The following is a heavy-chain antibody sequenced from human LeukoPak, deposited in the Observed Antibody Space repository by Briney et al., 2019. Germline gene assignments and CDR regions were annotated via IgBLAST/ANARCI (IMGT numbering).Heavy chain of an antibody. CDR1: GYTFTSYG. J-gene: IGHJ4*02. Sequence: VASVKVSCKASGYTFTSYGISWVRQAPGQGLEWMGWISAYNGNTNYAQKLQGRVTMTTDTSTSTAYMELRSLRADDTAVYYCAGSHSSSWTLDYWGQGTLVTVSS. D-gene: IGHD6-13*01. V-gene: IGHV1-18*01. CDR2: ISAYNGNT. CDR3: AGSHSSSWTLDY.